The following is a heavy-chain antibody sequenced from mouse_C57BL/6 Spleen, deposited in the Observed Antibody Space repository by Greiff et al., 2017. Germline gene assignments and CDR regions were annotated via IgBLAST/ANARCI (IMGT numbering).Heavy chain of an antibody. V-gene: IGHV5-4*03. CDR1: GFTFSSYA. Sequence: EVMLVESGGGLVKPGGSLKLSCAASGFTFSSYAMSWVRQTPEKRLEWVATISDGGSYTYYPDNVKSRFTISRDNAKNNLYLQMSHLKSEDTAMYYCARGGAMDYWGQGTSVTVSS. CDR2: ISDGGSYT. CDR3: ARGGAMDY. J-gene: IGHJ4*01.